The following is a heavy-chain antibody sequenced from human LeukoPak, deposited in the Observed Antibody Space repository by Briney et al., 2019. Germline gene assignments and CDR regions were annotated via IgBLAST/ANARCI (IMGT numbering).Heavy chain of an antibody. Sequence: GASVKISCNASGYTFTSYCISWVRQAPGQELEWRGWISAYNGNTNYAQKLQGRVTMTTDTLTRTAYMELRSLRSDDTAVYYCARDLGSGSSFDYWGQGTLVTVSS. D-gene: IGHD3-10*01. CDR3: ARDLGSGSSFDY. CDR1: GYTFTSYC. V-gene: IGHV1-18*01. CDR2: ISAYNGNT. J-gene: IGHJ4*02.